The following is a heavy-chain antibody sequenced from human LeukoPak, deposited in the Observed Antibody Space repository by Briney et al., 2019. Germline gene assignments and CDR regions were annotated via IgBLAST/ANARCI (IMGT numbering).Heavy chain of an antibody. Sequence: SGPTLVNPTETLTLTCTVSGFSLSNARMGVSWIRQPPGKALEWLAHIFSNDEKSYSTSLKGRLTISKDTSKSQVVLTMTNMDPVDTATYYCARGYYDFWSGRRNFDYWGQGTLATVSS. CDR1: GFSLSNARMG. CDR3: ARGYYDFWSGRRNFDY. J-gene: IGHJ4*02. D-gene: IGHD3-3*01. CDR2: IFSNDEK. V-gene: IGHV2-26*01.